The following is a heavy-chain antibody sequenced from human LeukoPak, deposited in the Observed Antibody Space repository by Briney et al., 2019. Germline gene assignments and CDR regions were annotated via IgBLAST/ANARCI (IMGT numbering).Heavy chain of an antibody. J-gene: IGHJ4*02. D-gene: IGHD3-3*01. CDR3: AREAIFGVVQGYFDY. CDR2: IIPIFGTA. V-gene: IGHV1-69*13. Sequence: SVKVSCKASGGTFSSYAISWVRQAPGQGLEWMGGIIPIFGTANYAQKFQGRVTITADESTSTAYMELSSLRSEDTAVYYCAREAIFGVVQGYFDYWGQGTLVTVSS. CDR1: GGTFSSYA.